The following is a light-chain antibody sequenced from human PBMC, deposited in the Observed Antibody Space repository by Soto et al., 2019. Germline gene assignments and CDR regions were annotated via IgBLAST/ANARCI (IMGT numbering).Light chain of an antibody. CDR2: GAS. J-gene: IGKJ4*01. CDR3: QQYGSSPLT. CDR1: QSVSSSY. V-gene: IGKV3-20*01. Sequence: EIVLTHSPGTLSLSPGGRASLSCRASQSVSSSYLAWYQQKPGQAPRLLIYGASSRATGIPDRFSGSGSGTDFTLTISRLEPEDFAVYYCQQYGSSPLTFGGGTKVDI.